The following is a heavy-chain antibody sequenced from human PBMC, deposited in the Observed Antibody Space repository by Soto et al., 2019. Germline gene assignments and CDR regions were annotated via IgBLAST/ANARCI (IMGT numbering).Heavy chain of an antibody. Sequence: DVQLLESGGGLVQPGGSLRLSCAASGFTFRSYAMSWVRQAPGKGLEWVSGISGSGISTHYADSVKGRFTVSRDNSKNTQYLQRNSLRAEDTAVYNCAKEPVGPDWYFDLWGRGTLVTVSS. J-gene: IGHJ2*01. CDR1: GFTFRSYA. CDR3: AKEPVGPDWYFDL. CDR2: ISGSGIST. V-gene: IGHV3-23*01.